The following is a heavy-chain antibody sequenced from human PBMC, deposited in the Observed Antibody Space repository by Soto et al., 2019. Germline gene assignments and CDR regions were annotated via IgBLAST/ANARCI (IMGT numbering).Heavy chain of an antibody. Sequence: QVQLVQSGAEVKKPGSSVKVSCKASGGTFSSYAISWVRQAPGQGLEWMGGIIPIFGTANYAQKFQGRVTITADESTSTAYMELSSRRSEDTAVYYCAGSGIAAAGTATEYFQHWGQGTLVTVSS. D-gene: IGHD6-13*01. J-gene: IGHJ1*01. CDR1: GGTFSSYA. CDR3: AGSGIAAAGTATEYFQH. CDR2: IIPIFGTA. V-gene: IGHV1-69*01.